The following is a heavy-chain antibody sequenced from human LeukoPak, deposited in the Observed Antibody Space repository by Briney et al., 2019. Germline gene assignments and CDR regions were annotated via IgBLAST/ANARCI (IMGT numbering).Heavy chain of an antibody. CDR2: TYYGSRWYN. Sequence: SQTLSLTCAITGDSVSSDSTAWNWIRLSPSRGLEWLGRTYYGSRWYNDYAASVKSRISNNPDTSKNHFSLQLHSVTPEDTAVYYCARGKAAAGLQHWGQGSLVTVSS. CDR1: GDSVSSDSTA. J-gene: IGHJ1*01. V-gene: IGHV6-1*01. D-gene: IGHD6-13*01. CDR3: ARGKAAAGLQH.